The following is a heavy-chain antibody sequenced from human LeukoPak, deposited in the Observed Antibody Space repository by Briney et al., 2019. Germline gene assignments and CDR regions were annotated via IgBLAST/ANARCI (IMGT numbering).Heavy chain of an antibody. V-gene: IGHV1-46*01. D-gene: IGHD6-19*01. CDR3: ARDRGGWYFDY. Sequence: ASVKVSCKASGYTFTTYYIHWVRQAPGQGLEWMGIINPNAGSTNYAQKFQGRVTMTRDTSTSTLYMELSSLRSEDTAVYYCARDRGGWYFDYWGQGTLVTVSS. J-gene: IGHJ4*02. CDR1: GYTFTTYY. CDR2: INPNAGST.